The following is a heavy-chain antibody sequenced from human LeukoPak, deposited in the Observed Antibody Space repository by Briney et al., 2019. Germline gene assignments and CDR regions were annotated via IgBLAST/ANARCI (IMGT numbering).Heavy chain of an antibody. Sequence: SETLSLTCAVSGGSISSGGYSWSWIRQPPGKGLEWIGYIYHSGSTYYNPSLKSRVTISVDTSKNQFSLKLSSVTAADTAVYYCARGADNYDFWSGRVGEIDYWGQGTLVTVSS. CDR3: ARGADNYDFWSGRVGEIDY. CDR2: IYHSGST. J-gene: IGHJ4*02. V-gene: IGHV4-30-2*01. D-gene: IGHD3-3*01. CDR1: GGSISSGGYS.